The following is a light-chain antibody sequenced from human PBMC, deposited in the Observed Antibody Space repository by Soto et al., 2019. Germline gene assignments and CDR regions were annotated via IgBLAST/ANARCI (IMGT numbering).Light chain of an antibody. CDR3: QQYDSSPIT. CDR1: QSVSRNY. V-gene: IGKV3-20*01. J-gene: IGKJ1*01. CDR2: GAS. Sequence: EIVLTQSPGTLSLSPGERATLSCRASQSVSRNYLAWYQQKPGQAPGLLIYGASSRATGIPDKFSGGGSGTDFTLTISRLEPEDFAVYYCQQYDSSPITFGQGTKVEIK.